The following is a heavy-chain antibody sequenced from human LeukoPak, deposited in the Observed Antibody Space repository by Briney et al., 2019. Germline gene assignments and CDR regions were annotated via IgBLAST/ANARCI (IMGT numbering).Heavy chain of an antibody. J-gene: IGHJ4*02. Sequence: PGGSLRLSCAASGFTFSSHAMSWVRQAPGKGLEWVSALSGSGGSTYYADSVKGRFTISRDNSKNTLYLQMNSLRAEDTAVYYCARGSVVTFDYWGQGTLVTVSS. CDR3: ARGSVVTFDY. D-gene: IGHD4-23*01. CDR1: GFTFSSHA. CDR2: LSGSGGST. V-gene: IGHV3-23*01.